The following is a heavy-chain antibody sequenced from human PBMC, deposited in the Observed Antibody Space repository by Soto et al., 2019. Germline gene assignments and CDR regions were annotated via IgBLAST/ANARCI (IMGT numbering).Heavy chain of an antibody. J-gene: IGHJ5*02. CDR2: IYTSGST. D-gene: IGHD3-16*02. Sequence: SETLSLTCTVSGGSISIYYWSLIRQPAGKGLEWIGRIYTSGSTNYNPSLKSRVTMSVDTSKNQFSLKLSSVTAADKAVYYCDRDEGMITFGGVISGNWFDPWGQGTLVTVSS. V-gene: IGHV4-4*07. CDR3: DRDEGMITFGGVISGNWFDP. CDR1: GGSISIYY.